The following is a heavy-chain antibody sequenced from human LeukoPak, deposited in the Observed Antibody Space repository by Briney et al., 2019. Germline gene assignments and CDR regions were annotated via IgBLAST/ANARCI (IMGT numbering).Heavy chain of an antibody. CDR3: ARAYYYGSGSYAFDY. D-gene: IGHD3-10*01. CDR1: GGTFSSYA. CDR2: IIPILGIA. V-gene: IGHV1-69*04. J-gene: IGHJ4*02. Sequence: SVKVSCKASGGTFSSYAISWVRQAPGQGLEWMGRIIPILGIANYAQKFQGRVTITADKSTSTAYMELNSLRAEDTAVYYCARAYYYGSGSYAFDYWGQGTLVTVSS.